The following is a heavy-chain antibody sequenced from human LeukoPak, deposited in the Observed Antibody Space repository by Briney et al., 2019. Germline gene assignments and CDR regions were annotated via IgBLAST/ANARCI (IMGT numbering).Heavy chain of an antibody. CDR1: GFTFSSYA. Sequence: GGSLRLSCAASGFTFSSYAMSWVRQAPGKGLEWVSAISGSGGSTYYADSVKGRFTISSDNSKNTLYLQMNSLRAEDTAVYYCAKGGSELYYDFWSGYSKHFDYWGQGTLVTVSS. J-gene: IGHJ4*02. CDR3: AKGGSELYYDFWSGYSKHFDY. V-gene: IGHV3-23*01. D-gene: IGHD3-3*01. CDR2: ISGSGGST.